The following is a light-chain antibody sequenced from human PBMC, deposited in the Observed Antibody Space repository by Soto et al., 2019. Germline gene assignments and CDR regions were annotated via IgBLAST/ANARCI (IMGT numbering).Light chain of an antibody. CDR1: QSVSSY. J-gene: IGKJ5*01. CDR2: DAS. Sequence: ELVLTQSPATLSLSPEERATLSCRASQSVSSYLAWYQQKPGQAPRLLIYDASNRATGIPARFSGSGSGTDFTLTISSLEPEDFAVYYCQQRSSWPITFGQGTRLEIK. V-gene: IGKV3-11*01. CDR3: QQRSSWPIT.